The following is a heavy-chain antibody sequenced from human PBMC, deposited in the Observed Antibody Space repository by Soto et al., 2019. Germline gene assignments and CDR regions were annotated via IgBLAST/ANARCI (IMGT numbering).Heavy chain of an antibody. CDR1: GYTFTSYG. CDR2: ISAYNGNT. CDR3: ARVVGALGHGFDP. Sequence: QVQLVQSGGEVKKPGASVKVSCKASGYTFTSYGISWVRQAPGQGLEWMGRISAYNGNTNYAQKLQGRVTMTTDTSTRTDYMELRSVRPDDTAVYYCARVVGALGHGFDPWGQGTLVTVSS. V-gene: IGHV1-18*01. D-gene: IGHD1-26*01. J-gene: IGHJ5*02.